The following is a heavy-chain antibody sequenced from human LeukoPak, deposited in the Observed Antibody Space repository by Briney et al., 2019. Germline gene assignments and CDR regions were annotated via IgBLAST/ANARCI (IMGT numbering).Heavy chain of an antibody. Sequence: PSETLSLTCAVSGGSISSGGHSWSWIRQPPGKGLEWIGYIYHSGSTYYNPSLKSRVTISVDRSKNQFSLKLSSVTAADTAVYYCARRGAAIGIRWGQGTLVTVSS. D-gene: IGHD5-18*01. J-gene: IGHJ4*02. CDR3: ARRGAAIGIR. V-gene: IGHV4-30-2*01. CDR1: GGSISSGGHS. CDR2: IYHSGST.